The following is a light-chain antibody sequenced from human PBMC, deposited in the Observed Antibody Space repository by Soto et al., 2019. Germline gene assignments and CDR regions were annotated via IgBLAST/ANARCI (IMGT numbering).Light chain of an antibody. J-gene: IGKJ1*01. V-gene: IGKV1-8*01. Sequence: AIRMTQSPSSFSASTGDRVTITCRASQGISSYLAWYQQKPGKAPKLLIYAASTLQSGGPSRFSGSGSGTDFTLTIRCLQSEDFATYYCQPYYSTLGTFGQGTKVEIK. CDR3: QPYYSTLGT. CDR1: QGISSY. CDR2: AAS.